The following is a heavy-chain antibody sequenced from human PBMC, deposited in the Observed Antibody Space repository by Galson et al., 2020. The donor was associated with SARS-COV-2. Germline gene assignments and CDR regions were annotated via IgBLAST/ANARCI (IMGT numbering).Heavy chain of an antibody. CDR1: GFTFTGSA. J-gene: IGHJ3*02. D-gene: IGHD6-13*01. CDR2: IVVGSAHT. Sequence: SVKVSCKASGFTFTGSAVQWLRQARGQRLEWIGWIVVGSAHTNYAQKFQERATITRDMSTSTAYMELSGLSSDDTAVYYCAVGEQRLVFGVFDIWGQGTVVTVSS. CDR3: AVGEQRLVFGVFDI. V-gene: IGHV1-58*01.